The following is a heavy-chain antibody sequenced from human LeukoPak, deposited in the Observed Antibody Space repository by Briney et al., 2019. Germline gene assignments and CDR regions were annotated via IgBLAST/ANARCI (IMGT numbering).Heavy chain of an antibody. J-gene: IGHJ2*01. V-gene: IGHV1-69*05. CDR2: IIPIFGTA. Sequence: GASVKVSCKASVGTFSSYAISWVRQAPGQGLEWMGRIIPIFGTANYAQKFQGRVTITTDESTSTAYMELSSLRSEDTAVYYCARDHSSRLRFGTLYWYFDLWGRGTLVTVSS. D-gene: IGHD5-12*01. CDR1: VGTFSSYA. CDR3: ARDHSSRLRFGTLYWYFDL.